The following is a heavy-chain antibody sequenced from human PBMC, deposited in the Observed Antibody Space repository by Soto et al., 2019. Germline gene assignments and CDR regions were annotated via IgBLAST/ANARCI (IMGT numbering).Heavy chain of an antibody. Sequence: KAXGSLRLSCAASGFTFSNAWMSWVRQAPGKGLEWVGRIKSKTDGGTTDYAAPVKGRFTISRDDSKNTLYLQMNSLKTEDTAVYYCTTLTGTTSSAKNWYFDLWGRGTLVTVSS. CDR1: GFTFSNAW. CDR3: TTLTGTTSSAKNWYFDL. J-gene: IGHJ2*01. CDR2: IKSKTDGGTT. V-gene: IGHV3-15*01. D-gene: IGHD1-7*01.